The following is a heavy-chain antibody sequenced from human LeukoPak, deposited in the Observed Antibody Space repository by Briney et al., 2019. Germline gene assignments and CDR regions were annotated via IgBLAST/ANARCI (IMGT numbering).Heavy chain of an antibody. Sequence: GSLRLSCAASGFTFDDHGMNWVRQVRGKGLEWVSGLSWNGGNIGYADSVKGRFTISRDNAKNSLYLQMNSLRAEDTALYHCARDRSYGSFDYWGQGTLVTVST. J-gene: IGHJ4*02. V-gene: IGHV3-20*01. D-gene: IGHD5-18*01. CDR2: LSWNGGNI. CDR1: GFTFDDHG. CDR3: ARDRSYGSFDY.